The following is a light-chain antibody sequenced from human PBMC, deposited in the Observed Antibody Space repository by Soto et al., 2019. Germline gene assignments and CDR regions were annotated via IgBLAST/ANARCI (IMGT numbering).Light chain of an antibody. Sequence: EIVMTQSPATLSVSPGARATLSCRARQSVGSNLAWYQQKPGQAPRLLIYGASTRAAGIPARFSGSGSGTEFTLIISSLQSEDSAVYFCQQYNTRWTFGPGTKVEIK. J-gene: IGKJ1*01. CDR1: QSVGSN. V-gene: IGKV3-15*01. CDR2: GAS. CDR3: QQYNTRWT.